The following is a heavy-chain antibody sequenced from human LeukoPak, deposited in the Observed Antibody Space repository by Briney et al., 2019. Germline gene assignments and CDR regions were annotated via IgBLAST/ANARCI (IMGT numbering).Heavy chain of an antibody. CDR1: GYTFTSYG. CDR3: ARDPGYSSSKGFDY. D-gene: IGHD6-6*01. J-gene: IGHJ4*02. V-gene: IGHV1-18*01. CDR2: ISAYNGNT. Sequence: ASVRVSCKASGYTFTSYGISWVRQAPGQGLEWMGWISAYNGNTNYAQKLQGRVTMTTDTSTSTAYMELRSLRSDDTAVYYCARDPGYSSSKGFDYWGQGTLVTVSS.